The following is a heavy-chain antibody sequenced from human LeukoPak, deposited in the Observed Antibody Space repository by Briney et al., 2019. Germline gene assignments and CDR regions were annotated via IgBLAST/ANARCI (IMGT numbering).Heavy chain of an antibody. J-gene: IGHJ3*01. CDR1: GFTFSSYG. D-gene: IGHD1-26*01. CDR2: INTDGSST. CDR3: ARVIGWDEPFDL. Sequence: PGGSLRLSCAASGFTFSSYGMHWVRQAPGKGLVWVSRINTDGSSTNYADSVRGRFTVSRDNAKNTLYLQMNSLRVEDTAVYYCARVIGWDEPFDLWGHGTLVTVSS. V-gene: IGHV3-74*01.